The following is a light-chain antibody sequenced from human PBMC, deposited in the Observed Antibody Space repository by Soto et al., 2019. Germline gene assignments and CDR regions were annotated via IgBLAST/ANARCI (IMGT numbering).Light chain of an antibody. V-gene: IGKV3-15*01. CDR3: QHYHGWVKA. Sequence: EIVMTQSPATLSVSPGGTATLSCRASQGLGSRLAWYQQKPGQAPRLLIYDASTRATGVPDRFSGSESETEFTLTISSLPSEDFAVYYCQHYHGWVKAFGQGTKLEIK. CDR2: DAS. CDR1: QGLGSR. J-gene: IGKJ2*01.